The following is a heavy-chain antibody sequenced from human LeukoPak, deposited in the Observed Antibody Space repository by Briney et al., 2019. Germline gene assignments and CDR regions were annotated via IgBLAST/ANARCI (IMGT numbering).Heavy chain of an antibody. V-gene: IGHV3-66*01. CDR3: AKSWNYYDSSGDDALDI. Sequence: GGSLRLSCAASGLTVSSNYMNWVRQAPGKGLEWVSVIYSGGSTYYADSVKGRFTISRDNSKNTLYLQMNSLRVEDTAVYYCAKSWNYYDSSGDDALDIWGQGTMVTVSS. J-gene: IGHJ3*02. CDR1: GLTVSSNY. CDR2: IYSGGST. D-gene: IGHD3-22*01.